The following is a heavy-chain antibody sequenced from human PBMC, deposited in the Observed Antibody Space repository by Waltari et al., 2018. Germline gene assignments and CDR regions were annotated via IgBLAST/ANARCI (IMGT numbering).Heavy chain of an antibody. V-gene: IGHV3-30*15. D-gene: IGHD1-1*01. CDR2: TSPDGFNK. CDR3: ARGGSDRAPLDY. J-gene: IGHJ4*02. Sequence: QVQLVESGGGVVQSGRSLRLSCAASGFSLSKYAVHWVRQAPGKGLEWVGVTSPDGFNKYYADSVQGRFTISRDRSLQMSALRSEDTAVYYCARGGSDRAPLDYWGRETLVTVSS. CDR1: GFSLSKYA.